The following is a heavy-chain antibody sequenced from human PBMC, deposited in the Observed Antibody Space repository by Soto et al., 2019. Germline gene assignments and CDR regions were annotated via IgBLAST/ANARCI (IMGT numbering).Heavy chain of an antibody. CDR1: GFTFDNYD. J-gene: IGHJ4*01. D-gene: IGHD6-13*01. V-gene: IGHV3-13*05. CDR2: IGTTGHP. CDR3: PRRIRCWYADLDY. Sequence: EVQLVESGGGLMRPGGSLRLSCTASGFTFDNYDMHWVRQRAGKGLECVAAIGTTGHPYYPGSGKGRFTISREKVKNSLFLQVNDLKAGDTAVEYCPRRIRCWYADLDYWGHGTLDTVSA.